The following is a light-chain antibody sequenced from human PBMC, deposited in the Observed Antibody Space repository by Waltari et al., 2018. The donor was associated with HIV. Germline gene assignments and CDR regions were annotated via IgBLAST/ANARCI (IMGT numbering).Light chain of an antibody. J-gene: IGKJ4*01. CDR3: QQYYSTPLT. V-gene: IGKV4-1*01. CDR2: WAS. Sequence: IVMTQSPDSLPVSLGERATINCKSSESVLFSSNNKIYLSWYQQKPGQPPKLLIYWASSRESGVPDRFSGSGSETDFTLTISSLQAEDVAVYYCQQYYSTPLTFGGGTKVEIK. CDR1: ESVLFSSNNKIY.